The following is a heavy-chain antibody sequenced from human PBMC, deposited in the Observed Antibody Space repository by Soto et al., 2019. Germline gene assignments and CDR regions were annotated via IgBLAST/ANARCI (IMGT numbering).Heavy chain of an antibody. D-gene: IGHD6-13*01. CDR2: IYYSGST. J-gene: IGHJ4*02. Sequence: VADGSSVDLYGSWIRQQTRKGVEWIGYIYYSGSTNYNPSLKSRVTMSVDTSKNQFSLKLSSVTAADTAVYYCARRYSSSFDYWGQGTLVTVSS. V-gene: IGHV4-59*08. CDR3: ARRYSSSFDY. CDR1: DGSSVDLY.